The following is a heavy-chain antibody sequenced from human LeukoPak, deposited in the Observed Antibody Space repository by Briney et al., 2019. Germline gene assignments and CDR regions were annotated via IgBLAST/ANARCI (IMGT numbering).Heavy chain of an antibody. CDR1: GGSISSAEYY. Sequence: SETLSLTCSVSGGSISSAEYYWTWIRQPPGKGLEWIGYIFHSGGTYYNPSLKSRVSMSVDPSNNQFSLNLRSVTAADTAVYYCARRRYYDGSGYLEWGQGTLLSVSS. CDR2: IFHSGGT. D-gene: IGHD3-22*01. V-gene: IGHV4-30-4*08. J-gene: IGHJ1*01. CDR3: ARRRYYDGSGYLE.